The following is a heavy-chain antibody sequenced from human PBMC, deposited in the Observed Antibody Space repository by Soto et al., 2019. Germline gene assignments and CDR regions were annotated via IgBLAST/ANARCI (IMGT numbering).Heavy chain of an antibody. Sequence: QVQLVESGGGVVQPGRSLRLSCAASGFTFSSYAMHWVRQAPGKGLEWVAVISYDGSNKYYADSVKGRFTISRDNSKNKLYLQMKSLRTEETAVYYCARDRLRYNWNDFPYYYYGMDVWGKGTTVTVSS. J-gene: IGHJ6*04. CDR2: ISYDGSNK. CDR3: ARDRLRYNWNDFPYYYYGMDV. V-gene: IGHV3-30-3*01. D-gene: IGHD1-1*01. CDR1: GFTFSSYA.